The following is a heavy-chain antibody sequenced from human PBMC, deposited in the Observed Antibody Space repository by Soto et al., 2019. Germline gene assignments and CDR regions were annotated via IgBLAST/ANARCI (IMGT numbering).Heavy chain of an antibody. Sequence: GGSLRLSCAASGFTFRSYTMSWVRQAPGKGLEWVSSIIGANGDTFSADSVTGRFTISRDISKSTLYLQMNGLRVEDTAIYYCAKDKEPDGAWDIDYWGHGTLVTVSS. CDR2: IIGANGDT. CDR3: AKDKEPDGAWDIDY. J-gene: IGHJ4*01. D-gene: IGHD4-17*01. CDR1: GFTFRSYT. V-gene: IGHV3-23*01.